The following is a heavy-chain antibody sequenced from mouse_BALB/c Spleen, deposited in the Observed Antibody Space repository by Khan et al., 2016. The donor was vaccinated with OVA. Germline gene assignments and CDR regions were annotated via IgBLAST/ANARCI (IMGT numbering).Heavy chain of an antibody. V-gene: IGHV3-1*02. CDR3: PGSTIITTATSFYFDY. CDR1: GYSITSGYS. D-gene: IGHD1-2*01. CDR2: IHYSGRT. Sequence: QLEESGPDLVKPSQSLSLTCTVTGYSITSGYSWHWIRQFPGNKLEWMGYIHYSGRTNYNPSLKSRISITRDTSKNQFFLQLNSMTTEDAATAFCPGSTIITTATSFYFDYWGQGTTLAVSS. J-gene: IGHJ2*01.